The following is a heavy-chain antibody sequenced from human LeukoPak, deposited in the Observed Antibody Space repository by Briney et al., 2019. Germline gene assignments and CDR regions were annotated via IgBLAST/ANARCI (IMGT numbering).Heavy chain of an antibody. D-gene: IGHD3-10*01. CDR1: GFTFGDYA. Sequence: GGSLRLSCTASGFTFGDYAMSWFRQAPGKGLEWVGFIRSKAYGGTTEYAASVKGRFTISRDDSKSIAYLQMNSLKTEDTAVYYCTRDTLWFGTSEAYGMDVWGQGTTVTVSS. V-gene: IGHV3-49*03. CDR2: IRSKAYGGTT. J-gene: IGHJ6*02. CDR3: TRDTLWFGTSEAYGMDV.